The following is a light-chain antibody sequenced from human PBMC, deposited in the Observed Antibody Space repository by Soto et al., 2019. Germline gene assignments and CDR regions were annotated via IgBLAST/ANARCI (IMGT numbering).Light chain of an antibody. CDR2: RAS. J-gene: IGKJ5*01. CDR1: QSVSSNY. Sequence: EIVLTQSPGTLSLSPGERATLSCSASQSVSSNYVAWYQQKPGQTPKVLIYRASSRATGIPDRFSGSGSGTDFTLTISSLEPEDFAVYYCQQYGSSLITFGQGTRLEIK. CDR3: QQYGSSLIT. V-gene: IGKV3-20*01.